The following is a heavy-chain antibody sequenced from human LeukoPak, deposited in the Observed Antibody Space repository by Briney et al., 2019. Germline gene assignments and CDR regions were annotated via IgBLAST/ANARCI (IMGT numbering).Heavy chain of an antibody. J-gene: IGHJ5*02. V-gene: IGHV3-7*05. CDR2: IKQDGSEK. CDR3: ARASDPWLQLT. D-gene: IGHD5-24*01. CDR1: GFTFSNYW. Sequence: GRSLRLSCAASGFTFSNYWMIWVRQAPGKGLEWVGNIKQDGSEKRYANSVRGRFTISRDNAQTSLYLQMNSLRAEDTAVYYCARASDPWLQLTWGQGTLVTVSS.